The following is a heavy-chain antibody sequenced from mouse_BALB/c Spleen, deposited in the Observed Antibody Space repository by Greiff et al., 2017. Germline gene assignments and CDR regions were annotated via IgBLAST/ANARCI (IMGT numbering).Heavy chain of an antibody. CDR2: IWAGGNT. CDR3: ARGGGSSPWFAY. CDR1: GFSLTSYN. J-gene: IGHJ3*01. Sequence: VQLMESGPGLVAPSQSLSITCTVSGFSLTSYNLHWVRQPPGKGLEWLGVIWAGGNTNYNSALMSRLSISKDNSKSQVFLKMNSLQTDDTAMYYCARGGGSSPWFAYWGQGTLVTVSA. D-gene: IGHD1-1*01. V-gene: IGHV2-9*02.